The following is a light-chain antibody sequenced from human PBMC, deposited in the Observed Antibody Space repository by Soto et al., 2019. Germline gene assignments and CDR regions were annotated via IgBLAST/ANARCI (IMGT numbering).Light chain of an antibody. J-gene: IGKJ1*01. V-gene: IGKV1-5*03. Sequence: DIQITQSPSTLSASVGDRVTITCRASQSISGSLAWYQQKPGKAPKLLIYEASNLKSGVPSRFSGSVSVTVYTLTISILQPDVFGSYYCLVYSGFLTFCQGTNFEIK. CDR2: EAS. CDR3: LVYSGFLT. CDR1: QSISGS.